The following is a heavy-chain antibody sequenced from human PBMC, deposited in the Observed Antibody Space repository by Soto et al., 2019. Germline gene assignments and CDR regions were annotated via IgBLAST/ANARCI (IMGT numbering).Heavy chain of an antibody. J-gene: IGHJ5*02. V-gene: IGHV1-18*01. CDR1: GYTFTSYG. CDR2: ISPFNGNT. CDR3: ARTVAGTSPRFDP. Sequence: SCKASGYTFTSYGISWVRQAPGQGLEWLGWISPFNGNTNYAQNLRGRVTMTTDTSTTTAYMELRSLTSDDTAVYYCARTVAGTSPRFDPWGQGTLVTVSS. D-gene: IGHD6-19*01.